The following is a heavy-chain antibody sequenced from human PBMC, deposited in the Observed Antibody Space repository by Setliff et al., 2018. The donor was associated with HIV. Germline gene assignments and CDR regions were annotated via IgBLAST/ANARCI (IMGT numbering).Heavy chain of an antibody. D-gene: IGHD3-22*01. Sequence: SETLSLTCTVYGGSFSNYYTNWIRQPPGKGLEWIGSIYYSGSTYYNPSLKSRVTISVDTSKNQFSLSLTSLTDADTAVYYCASRIYYYDSRRVLREEGFDPWGQGTLVTVSS. CDR2: IYYSGST. J-gene: IGHJ5*02. CDR1: GGSFSNYY. CDR3: ASRIYYYDSRRVLREEGFDP. V-gene: IGHV4-39*01.